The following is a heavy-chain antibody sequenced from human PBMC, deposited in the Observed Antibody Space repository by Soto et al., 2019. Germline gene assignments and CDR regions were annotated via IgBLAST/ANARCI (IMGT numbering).Heavy chain of an antibody. CDR2: IIPILGIA. Sequence: QVQLVQSGAEVKKPGSSVKVSCKASGGTFSSYTISWVRQAPGQGLEWMGRIIPILGIANYAQKFQGRVTITAGKHTSTAYMELSGLRSEDTAVYYCVPTCGGDCYSSTPLPHKGGFDPWGQGNLVTVSS. V-gene: IGHV1-69*02. CDR3: VPTCGGDCYSSTPLPHKGGFDP. D-gene: IGHD2-21*02. CDR1: GGTFSSYT. J-gene: IGHJ5*02.